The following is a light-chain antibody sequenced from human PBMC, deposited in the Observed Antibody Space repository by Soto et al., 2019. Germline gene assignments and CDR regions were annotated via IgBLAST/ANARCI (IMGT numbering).Light chain of an antibody. CDR2: GAF. J-gene: IGKJ2*04. CDR3: HLLSS. CDR1: QSVSSN. Sequence: ERLMTHSPATLSVSPGERATLSCRASQSVSSNLAWYQQKPGQAPRLLIYGAFSRATGIPDRFSGSGSGTDFIFSISGVGPGDCGVYYCHLLSSFG. V-gene: IGKV3D-15*01.